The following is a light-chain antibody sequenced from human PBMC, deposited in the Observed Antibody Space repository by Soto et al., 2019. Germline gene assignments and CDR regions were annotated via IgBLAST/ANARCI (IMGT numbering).Light chain of an antibody. CDR2: EAA. V-gene: IGLV2-14*01. J-gene: IGLJ2*01. CDR3: TSYTSATTLV. CDR1: SDDIGANNY. Sequence: QSVLTRPASVSGSPGQSITISCTGTSDDIGANNYVSWYQHHPGKAPKILIYEAANRPSGISHRFSGSKSGNTASLTISGLRAEDEADYFCTSYTSATTLVFGGGTKLTVL.